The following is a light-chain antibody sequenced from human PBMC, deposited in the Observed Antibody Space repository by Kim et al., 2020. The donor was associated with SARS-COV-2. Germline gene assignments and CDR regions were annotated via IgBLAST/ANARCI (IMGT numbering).Light chain of an antibody. J-gene: IGKJ1*01. CDR3: QQYNNWPRT. V-gene: IGKV3-15*01. Sequence: VSPGERANLSCRASQSISSNLAWYQHKRGLAPRLLIYGESTRATGIPVRFSGSGSETEFTLTISSLQSEDFAIYYCQQYNNWPRTFGQGTKVDIK. CDR2: GES. CDR1: QSISSN.